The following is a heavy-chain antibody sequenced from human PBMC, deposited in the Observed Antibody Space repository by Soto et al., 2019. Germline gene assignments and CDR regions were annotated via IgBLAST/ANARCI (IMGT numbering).Heavy chain of an antibody. CDR3: ARGTTTLNYYYYMDA. CDR1: GGSFSGYY. Sequence: ETLSLTCAVYGGSFSGYYWSWIRQPPGKGLEWIGEINHSGSTNYNPSLKSRVTISVDTSKNQFSLKLSSVTAADTAVYYCARGTTTLNYYYYMDAWGKGTTVTVSS. CDR2: INHSGST. V-gene: IGHV4-34*01. J-gene: IGHJ6*03. D-gene: IGHD1-1*01.